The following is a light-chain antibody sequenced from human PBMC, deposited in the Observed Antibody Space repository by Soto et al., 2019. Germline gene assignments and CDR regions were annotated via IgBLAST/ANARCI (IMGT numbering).Light chain of an antibody. CDR2: AYS. CDR3: QSYDSSLSGWV. J-gene: IGLJ3*02. CDR1: SSNSGAGYD. V-gene: IGLV1-40*01. Sequence: QSVLTQPPSVSGAPGQRVTISCTGSSSNSGAGYDVHWYQHLPGTAPKFLIHAYSNRPSGVPDRFSSSKSGTSASLAITGLQPEDEGDYYCQSYDSSLSGWVFGGGTKLTVL.